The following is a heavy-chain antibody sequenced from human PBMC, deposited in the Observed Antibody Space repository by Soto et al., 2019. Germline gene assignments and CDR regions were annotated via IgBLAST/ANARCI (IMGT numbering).Heavy chain of an antibody. D-gene: IGHD6-6*01. J-gene: IGHJ3*02. CDR2: ISAYNGNT. CDR1: GYTFTSYG. Sequence: ASVKVSCKASGYTFTSYGISWVRRAPGQGLEWMGWISAYNGNTNYAQKLQGRVTMTTDTSTSTAYMELRSLRSDDTAVYYCARDQPDSSIAARDAFDIWGQGTMVTVSS. V-gene: IGHV1-18*01. CDR3: ARDQPDSSIAARDAFDI.